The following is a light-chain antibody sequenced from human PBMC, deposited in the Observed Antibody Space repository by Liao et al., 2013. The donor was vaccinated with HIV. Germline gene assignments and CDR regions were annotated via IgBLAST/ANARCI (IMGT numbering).Light chain of an antibody. CDR3: QAWDTSTQNWV. CDR1: KLGDKY. V-gene: IGLV3-1*01. J-gene: IGLJ3*02. Sequence: SYELTQPPSVSVSPGQTASITCSGDKLGDKYTSWYQQQPGQSPILVIYQDIKRPSGIPERFSGSNSGNTATLTISGTQAMDEADYYCQAWDTSTQNWVFGGGTKLTVL. CDR2: QDI.